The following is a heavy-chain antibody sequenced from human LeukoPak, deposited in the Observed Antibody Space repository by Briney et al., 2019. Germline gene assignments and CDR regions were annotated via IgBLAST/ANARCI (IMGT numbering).Heavy chain of an antibody. J-gene: IGHJ3*02. CDR3: AREASDAFDI. CDR1: GFTFSSYD. Sequence: GGSLRLSCAASGFTFSSYDMHWVRQAPGKGLEWVALIWYDGSNKNYADSVKGRFTISRDNSKNTLFLQMNSLRAEDTAVYYCAREASDAFDIWGQGTWSPSLQ. CDR2: IWYDGSNK. V-gene: IGHV3-33*01.